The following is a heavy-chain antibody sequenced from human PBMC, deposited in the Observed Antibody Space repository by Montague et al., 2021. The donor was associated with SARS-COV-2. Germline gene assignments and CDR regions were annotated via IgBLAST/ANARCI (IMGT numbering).Heavy chain of an antibody. D-gene: IGHD3-9*01. CDR3: ARIRDYDILTGSYSGFDY. J-gene: IGHJ4*02. V-gene: IGHV2-70*01. Sequence: VKPTQTLTLTCTFSGFSLSTSGMCVSWIRQPPGKDLEWLALIDWDDDKYYSTSLKTRLTISKDTSKNQVVFTMTNMDPVDTATYYCARIRDYDILTGSYSGFDYWGQGTLVTVSS. CDR1: GFSLSTSGMC. CDR2: IDWDDDK.